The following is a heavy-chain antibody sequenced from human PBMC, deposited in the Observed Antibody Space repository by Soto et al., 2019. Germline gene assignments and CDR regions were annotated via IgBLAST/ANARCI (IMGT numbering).Heavy chain of an antibody. J-gene: IGHJ4*02. Sequence: QVQLQESGPGLVKPLQTLSLTCTVSGGSISSSGYYWTWIRQHPGKGLEWIGYIYYTGSTYYNPSRKSLLSISVDTSKNQLALELISATAAATAGYYWARVTGATRAEFWGLGTLVTVSS. CDR1: GGSISSSGYY. CDR3: ARVTGATRAEF. CDR2: IYYTGST. D-gene: IGHD3-10*01. V-gene: IGHV4-31*01.